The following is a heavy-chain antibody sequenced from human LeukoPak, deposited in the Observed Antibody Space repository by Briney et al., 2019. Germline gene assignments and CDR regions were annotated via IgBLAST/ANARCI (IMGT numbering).Heavy chain of an antibody. V-gene: IGHV3-23*01. CDR3: AKEGRATYYYDSSGYLDY. CDR2: ISGSGGST. D-gene: IGHD3-22*01. Sequence: PGGTLRLSCAASGFTFSSYAMSWVRQAPGKGLEWVSAISGSGGSTYYADSVKGRFTISRDNSKNTLYLQMNRLRAEDTAVYYCAKEGRATYYYDSSGYLDYWGQGTLVTVSS. CDR1: GFTFSSYA. J-gene: IGHJ4*02.